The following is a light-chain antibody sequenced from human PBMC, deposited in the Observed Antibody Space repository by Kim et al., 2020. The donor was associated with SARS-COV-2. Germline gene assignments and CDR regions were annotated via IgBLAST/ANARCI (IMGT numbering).Light chain of an antibody. V-gene: IGKV1-5*03. CDR1: QSVSDW. Sequence: DIQMTQSPSTLSASVGDRVTITCRASQSVSDWLAWYQQKPGKPPKLLISTTSTLESGVPSRFSGSGSGTEFTLTISSLQPEDFATYYCQQYNTYSLTFGGGTKVDIK. CDR3: QQYNTYSLT. CDR2: TTS. J-gene: IGKJ4*01.